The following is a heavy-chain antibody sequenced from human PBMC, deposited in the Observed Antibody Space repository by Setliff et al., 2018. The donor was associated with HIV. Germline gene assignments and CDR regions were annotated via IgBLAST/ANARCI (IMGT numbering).Heavy chain of an antibody. Sequence: GESLKISCQGSGYTFADYWIGWVRQMPGKGLEWMGVIAPSDSDVRYSPSFQGQVTISADKSISTAYLQWSSLKASDTAMYYCATSPGTYSSSSASYFDYWGQGTLVTVSS. D-gene: IGHD6-6*01. V-gene: IGHV5-51*01. CDR2: IAPSDSDV. CDR3: ATSPGTYSSSSASYFDY. J-gene: IGHJ4*02. CDR1: GYTFADYW.